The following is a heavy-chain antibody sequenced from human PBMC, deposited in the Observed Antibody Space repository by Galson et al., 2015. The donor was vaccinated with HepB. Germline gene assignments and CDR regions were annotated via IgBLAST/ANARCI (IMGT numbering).Heavy chain of an antibody. CDR2: INPSGGST. D-gene: IGHD3-22*01. V-gene: IGHV1-46*01. CDR3: ARDRSGFIFHDAFDI. J-gene: IGHJ3*02. Sequence: SVKVSCKASGYTFTSYYMHWVRQAPGQGLEWMGIINPSGGSTSYAQKFQGRVTMTRDTSTSTVYMELSSLRSEDTAVYYCARDRSGFIFHDAFDIWGQGTMVTVSS. CDR1: GYTFTSYY.